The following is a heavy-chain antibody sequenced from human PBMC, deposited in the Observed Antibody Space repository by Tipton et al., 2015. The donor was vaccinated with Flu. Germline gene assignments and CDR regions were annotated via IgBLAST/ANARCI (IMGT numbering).Heavy chain of an antibody. CDR3: AKGTAYNYDYLDDY. Sequence: SLRLSCAASGFTFSNYAMNWVRQAPGKGLEWVSSISGGGGDSYYADSVKGRFTISRDNSKNTLYLQMNSLRADDTAVYYCAKGTAYNYDYLDDYWGRGTLVTVSS. D-gene: IGHD5-18*01. CDR2: ISGGGGDS. CDR1: GFTFSNYA. J-gene: IGHJ4*02. V-gene: IGHV3-23*01.